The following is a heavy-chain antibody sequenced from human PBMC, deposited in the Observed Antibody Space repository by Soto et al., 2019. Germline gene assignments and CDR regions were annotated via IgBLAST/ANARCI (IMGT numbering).Heavy chain of an antibody. CDR1: GGTFSSYA. V-gene: IGHV1-69*12. J-gene: IGHJ6*02. Sequence: QVQLVQSGAEVKKPGSSVKVSCKASGGTFSSYAISWARQAPGQGLEWMGGIIPIFGTADYAQKLQGRVTITADESTSTAYMELSSLRSEDTAVYYCATTEMGNYYSGMDVWGQGTKVTVSS. CDR2: IIPIFGTA. CDR3: ATTEMGNYYSGMDV. D-gene: IGHD7-27*01.